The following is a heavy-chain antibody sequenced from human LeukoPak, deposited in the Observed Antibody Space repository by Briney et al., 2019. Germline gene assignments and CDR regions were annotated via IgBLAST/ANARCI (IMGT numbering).Heavy chain of an antibody. Sequence: GGSLRLSCAASGFTFSSYAMSWVRQAPGKGLEWVSGISGSGDNTYYADSVKGRFTISRDNSKNTLYLQMNSLRGEDTAVYYCAKDPGKFWSGHDYWGQGTLVTVSS. D-gene: IGHD3-3*01. CDR1: GFTFSSYA. V-gene: IGHV3-23*01. CDR2: ISGSGDNT. J-gene: IGHJ4*02. CDR3: AKDPGKFWSGHDY.